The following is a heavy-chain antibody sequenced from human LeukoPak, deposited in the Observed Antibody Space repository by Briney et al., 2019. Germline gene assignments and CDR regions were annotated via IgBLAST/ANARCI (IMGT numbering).Heavy chain of an antibody. Sequence: GASVKVSCKASGYTFTGYYLYWVRPAPGQGLEWMGRINPNSGDTENTQKFEDRVTMTRDTSTSTAYMELRGLRSGDTAVYYCARDKYYYGSGTFYSSAVFDHWGQGTLVAVSS. D-gene: IGHD3-10*01. CDR3: ARDKYYYGSGTFYSSAVFDH. V-gene: IGHV1-2*06. CDR1: GYTFTGYY. CDR2: INPNSGDT. J-gene: IGHJ4*02.